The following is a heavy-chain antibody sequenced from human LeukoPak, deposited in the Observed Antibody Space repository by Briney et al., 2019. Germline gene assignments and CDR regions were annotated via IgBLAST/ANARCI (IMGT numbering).Heavy chain of an antibody. D-gene: IGHD6-19*01. CDR2: IIPIFGTA. J-gene: IGHJ3*02. CDR1: GGTFSSYA. CDR3: ARGSEYSSGWYDAFDI. Sequence: SVTVSCKASGGTFSSYAISWVRQAPGQGLEWMGGIIPIFGTANYAQKFQGRVTITADESTSTAYMELSSLRSEDTAVYYCARGSEYSSGWYDAFDIWGQGTMVTVSS. V-gene: IGHV1-69*13.